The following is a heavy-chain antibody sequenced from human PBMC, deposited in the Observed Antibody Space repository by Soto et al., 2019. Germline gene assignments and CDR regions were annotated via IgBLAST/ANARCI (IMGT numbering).Heavy chain of an antibody. V-gene: IGHV1-69*02. J-gene: IGHJ4*02. CDR1: GGTFSSYT. CDR2: IIPILGIA. D-gene: IGHD3-3*01. Sequence: QVQLVQSGAEVKKPGSSVKVSCKASGGTFSSYTISWVRQAPGQGLEWMGRIIPILGIANYAQKFQGRVTITADKSTSTAYMELSSLRSEDTAVYYCATRRGHNAFWSGYYAYWGQGTLVTVSS. CDR3: ATRRGHNAFWSGYYAY.